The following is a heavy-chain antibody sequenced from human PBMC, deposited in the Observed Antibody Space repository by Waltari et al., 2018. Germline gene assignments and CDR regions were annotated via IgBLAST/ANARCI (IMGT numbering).Heavy chain of an antibody. V-gene: IGHV3-7*01. J-gene: IGHJ4*02. CDR3: ARDPERGALDY. CDR1: GFTFSSSW. CDR2: IKYDGSEE. D-gene: IGHD1-26*01. Sequence: EVQVVESGGGLVQRGESRRLSCAASGFTFSSSWMSWVRQPPGKGLEWVANIKYDGSEEYYVDSVKGRFTISRDNAKNSLYLQMNSLRVEDTAVYYCARDPERGALDYWGQGTLVAVSS.